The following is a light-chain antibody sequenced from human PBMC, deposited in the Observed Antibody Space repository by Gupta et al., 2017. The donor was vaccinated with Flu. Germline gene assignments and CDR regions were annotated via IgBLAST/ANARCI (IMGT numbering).Light chain of an antibody. V-gene: IGLV2-14*01. Sequence: RDPGKAPKFIMYEVSNRPSGVSHRFSGSKSGTTASLTISGLQAEDEADYYCFSYTTRSTPFVFGTGTKVTVL. CDR3: FSYTTRSTPFV. CDR2: EVS. J-gene: IGLJ1*01.